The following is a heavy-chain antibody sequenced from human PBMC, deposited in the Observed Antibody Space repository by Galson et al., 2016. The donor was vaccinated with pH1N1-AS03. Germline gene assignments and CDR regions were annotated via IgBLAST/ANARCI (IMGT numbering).Heavy chain of an antibody. J-gene: IGHJ6*02. Sequence: SLRLSCAGAGFTFSSHDMYWVRQPPGKGLEWVSASGTAGDTYYAGSVKGRFTISRENAKNSLYLQMNSLRAGDTAVYDCARGKEGYFYGMDVWGQGTTVTVSS. D-gene: IGHD3-10*01. V-gene: IGHV3-13*01. CDR1: GFTFSSHD. CDR3: ARGKEGYFYGMDV. CDR2: SGTAGDT.